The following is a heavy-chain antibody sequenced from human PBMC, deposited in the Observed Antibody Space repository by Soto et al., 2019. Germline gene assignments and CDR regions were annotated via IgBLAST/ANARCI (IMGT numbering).Heavy chain of an antibody. V-gene: IGHV3-23*01. CDR2: ISGGGGST. CDR1: GFTFSSYA. D-gene: IGHD6-13*01. J-gene: IGHJ6*02. CDR3: AKGAAAGFYYYYGMDV. Sequence: PGGSLRLCCTASGFTFSSYAMSWVRQAPGKGLEWVSAISGGGGSTYYADSVKGRFTTSRDNSKNTLYLQMNSLRAEDTAVYYCAKGAAAGFYYYYGMDVWGRGTTVTVSS.